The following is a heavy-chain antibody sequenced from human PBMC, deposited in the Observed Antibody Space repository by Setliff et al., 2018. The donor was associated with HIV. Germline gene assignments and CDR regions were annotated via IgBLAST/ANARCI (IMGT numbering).Heavy chain of an antibody. CDR1: AGSFSIFA. CDR2: MMTIFSTT. Sequence: WASVKVSCKSSAGSFSIFAINWVRQAPGQGLEWMGGMMTIFSTTNYARKFQGRVTITTDESTGTAYMELSNLRPEDTAVYYCATEGAGGSYQRASALDVWGQGTMVTVSS. V-gene: IGHV1-69*05. J-gene: IGHJ3*01. CDR3: ATEGAGGSYQRASALDV. D-gene: IGHD1-26*01.